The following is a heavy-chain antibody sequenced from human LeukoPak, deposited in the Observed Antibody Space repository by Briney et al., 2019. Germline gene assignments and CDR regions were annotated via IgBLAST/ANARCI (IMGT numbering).Heavy chain of an antibody. Sequence: PGGSLSLSCAASGLTFSNHAMSGVRQAPGRGVEWVSAIDYSGGRTYSTDSVKGRFTISRDNSKNTLYLQMNTLRVEDTAVYYCAKAPSGSPMGGERHFDSWGQGTLVTVSS. CDR2: IDYSGGRT. D-gene: IGHD1-1*01. J-gene: IGHJ4*02. CDR1: GLTFSNHA. CDR3: AKAPSGSPMGGERHFDS. V-gene: IGHV3-23*01.